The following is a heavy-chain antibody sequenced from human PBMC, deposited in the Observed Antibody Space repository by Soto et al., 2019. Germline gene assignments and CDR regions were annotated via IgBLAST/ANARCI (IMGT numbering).Heavy chain of an antibody. CDR3: ARDTSGWSLNGLDV. J-gene: IGHJ6*02. D-gene: IGHD6-19*01. Sequence: QVDLVQSGAEVKKPGASVTISCKASGSAITRYYIHWVRQALGRGLGGMGIINPGGGSASHAQKFQDRVTIDKDTSTGTVYMDLRSLRTEDTAVYYCARDTSGWSLNGLDVWGQGTTVNVSS. V-gene: IGHV1-46*01. CDR2: INPGGGSA. CDR1: GSAITRYY.